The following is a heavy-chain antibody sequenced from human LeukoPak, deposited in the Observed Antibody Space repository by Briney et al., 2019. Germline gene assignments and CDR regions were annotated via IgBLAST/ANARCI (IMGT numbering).Heavy chain of an antibody. J-gene: IGHJ3*02. D-gene: IGHD3-22*01. Sequence: GGSLRLSCAASGFTFSSYSMNWVRQAPGKGLEWVSSISSGSSYIYYADSVKGRFTISRDNAKNSLYLQMNSLRAEDTAVYYCARDGYYYDSSGYYQEAFDIWGQGTMVTVSS. CDR2: ISSGSSYI. CDR3: ARDGYYYDSSGYYQEAFDI. CDR1: GFTFSSYS. V-gene: IGHV3-21*01.